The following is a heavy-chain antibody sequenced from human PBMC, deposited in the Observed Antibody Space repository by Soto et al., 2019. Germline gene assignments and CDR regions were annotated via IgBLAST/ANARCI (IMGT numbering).Heavy chain of an antibody. CDR1: GYTFAGPS. D-gene: IGHD2-21*02. Sequence: ASVKVSCKASGYTFAGPSIHWVRQAPGQGLEWMGWINPDNGGTNYAQRFQGRVTMTRDTSISTAYMELSKLRSDDTAVYYCAISRYCCGYCYTNSLYYFDYCGQGALVTVSS. V-gene: IGHV1-2*02. J-gene: IGHJ4*02. CDR2: INPDNGGT. CDR3: AISRYCCGYCYTNSLYYFDY.